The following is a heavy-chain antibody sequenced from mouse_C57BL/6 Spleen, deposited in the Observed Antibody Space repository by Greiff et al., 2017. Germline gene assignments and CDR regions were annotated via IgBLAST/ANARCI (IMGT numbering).Heavy chain of an antibody. CDR3: ASGPPDSSGYYAMDY. Sequence: QVQLQQPGAELVMPGASVKLSCKASGYTFTSYWMHWVKQRPGQGLEWIGEIDPSDSYTNYNQKFKGKSTLTVDKSSSTAYMQLSSLTSEDSAVYYCASGPPDSSGYYAMDYWGQGTSVTVSS. D-gene: IGHD3-2*02. V-gene: IGHV1-69*01. CDR1: GYTFTSYW. J-gene: IGHJ4*01. CDR2: IDPSDSYT.